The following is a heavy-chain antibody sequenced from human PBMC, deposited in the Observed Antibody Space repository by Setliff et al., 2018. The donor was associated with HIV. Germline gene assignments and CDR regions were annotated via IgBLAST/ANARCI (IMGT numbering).Heavy chain of an antibody. CDR2: IIHSGST. D-gene: IGHD3-10*01. Sequence: SETLSLTCAVYGGSFSDTFWTWIRQPPGKGLEWIGDIIHSGSTNYNPSLKNRVAISVDASQKQFSLRLTSVTAADTAVYYCARGHPPPLIMARGVIRFGYMDIWGQGTTVTVSS. V-gene: IGHV4-34*01. J-gene: IGHJ6*03. CDR3: ARGHPPPLIMARGVIRFGYMDI. CDR1: GGSFSDTF.